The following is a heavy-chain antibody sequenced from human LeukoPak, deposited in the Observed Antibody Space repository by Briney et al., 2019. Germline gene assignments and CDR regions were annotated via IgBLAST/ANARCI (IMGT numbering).Heavy chain of an antibody. CDR1: GGSVSSYY. Sequence: SETLSLTCIVSGGSVSSYYWSWILQPPGKGLDWLGYIYYSGRTKYSPSLKSRVTISVDTSKNQFSLKLSSVTAADTAVYYCARGRWWFAGRPPHYMDVWGKGTTVTVSS. CDR3: ARGRWWFAGRPPHYMDV. CDR2: IYYSGRT. D-gene: IGHD6-6*01. V-gene: IGHV4-59*02. J-gene: IGHJ6*03.